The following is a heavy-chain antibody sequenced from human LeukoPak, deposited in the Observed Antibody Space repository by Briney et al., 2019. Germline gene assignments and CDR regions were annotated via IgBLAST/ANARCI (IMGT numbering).Heavy chain of an antibody. J-gene: IGHJ4*02. D-gene: IGHD5-24*01. Sequence: GGSLRLSCAASGFTFSSYWMHWVRQAPGKGLVWVSRIKSDGSTTTYADSVKGRFTISRDNAKNTLYLQMNSLRAEDTAVYYCARDGEIEMATISQVDYWGQGTLVTVSS. V-gene: IGHV3-74*01. CDR3: ARDGEIEMATISQVDY. CDR2: IKSDGSTT. CDR1: GFTFSSYW.